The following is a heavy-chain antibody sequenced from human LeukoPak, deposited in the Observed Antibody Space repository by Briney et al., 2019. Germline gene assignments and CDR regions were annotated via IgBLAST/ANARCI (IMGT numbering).Heavy chain of an antibody. V-gene: IGHV3-21*01. CDR2: ISSSSSYI. CDR3: ARDLKTLVAIGSGSYFDY. J-gene: IGHJ4*02. Sequence: GGSLRLSCAASGFTFSSYSMNWVRQAPGKGLEWVSSISSSSSYIYYADSVKGRFTISRDNAKNSLYLQMNSLRAEDTAVYYCARDLKTLVAIGSGSYFDYWGQGTLVTVSS. CDR1: GFTFSSYS. D-gene: IGHD3-10*01.